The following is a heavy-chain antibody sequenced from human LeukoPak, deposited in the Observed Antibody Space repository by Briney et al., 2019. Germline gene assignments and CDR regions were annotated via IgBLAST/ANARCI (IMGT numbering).Heavy chain of an antibody. CDR2: INPNSGGT. Sequence: ASVKVSCKASGYTFTGYYMHWVRQAPGQGLEWMGWINPNSGGTNYAQKFQGRVTMTRDTSISTAYMELSRLRSDDTAVYYCATIPPADYYYYGMDVWGQGTTVTVSS. J-gene: IGHJ6*02. D-gene: IGHD3-3*01. CDR3: ATIPPADYYYYGMDV. V-gene: IGHV1-2*02. CDR1: GYTFTGYY.